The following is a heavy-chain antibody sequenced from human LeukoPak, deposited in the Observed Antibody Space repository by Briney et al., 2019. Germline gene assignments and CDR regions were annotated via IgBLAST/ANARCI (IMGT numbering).Heavy chain of an antibody. CDR3: ATWRTAKTGFDY. V-gene: IGHV4-39*01. Sequence: PSETLSLTCTVSGGSISNINYYWAWIPQPPGKGLECIGSIYYSGSPYYNPSRKSRVTIAVDTSKNQFSLRLSSVNAADTAVYYCATWRTAKTGFDYWGQGTLVTVSS. D-gene: IGHD1-1*01. CDR2: IYYSGSP. CDR1: GGSISNINYY. J-gene: IGHJ4*02.